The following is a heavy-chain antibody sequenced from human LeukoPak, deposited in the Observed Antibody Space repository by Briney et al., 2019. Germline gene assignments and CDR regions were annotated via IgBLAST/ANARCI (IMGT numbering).Heavy chain of an antibody. Sequence: ASVKVSCKASGYTFTGYYMHWVRQAPGEGLEWLGRINPNSGNTNYAQKLQGRVTMTTDTSTSTAYMELRSLRSDETAVYYCARSSYYDILTGYAFDIWGQGTMVTVSS. CDR2: INPNSGNT. CDR3: ARSSYYDILTGYAFDI. J-gene: IGHJ3*02. CDR1: GYTFTGYY. D-gene: IGHD3-9*01. V-gene: IGHV1-2*06.